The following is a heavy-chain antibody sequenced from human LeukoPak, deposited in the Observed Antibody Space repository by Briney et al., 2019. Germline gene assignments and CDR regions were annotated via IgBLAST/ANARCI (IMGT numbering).Heavy chain of an antibody. J-gene: IGHJ4*02. D-gene: IGHD3-22*01. CDR3: AIYYYDSSGSRMIPFDY. CDR2: IIPIFGTA. V-gene: IGHV1-69*13. CDR1: GGTFSSYA. Sequence: ASVKVSCKASGGTFSSYAISWVRQAPGQELEWMGGIIPIFGTANYAQKFQGRVTITADESTSTAYMELSSLRSEDTAVYYCAIYYYDSSGSRMIPFDYWGQGTLVTVSS.